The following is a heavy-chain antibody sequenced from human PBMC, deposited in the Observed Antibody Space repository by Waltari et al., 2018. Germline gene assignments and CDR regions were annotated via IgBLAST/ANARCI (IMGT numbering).Heavy chain of an antibody. CDR2: IFSGGST. CDR1: GFTFSSNY. V-gene: IGHV3-53*02. D-gene: IGHD3-3*01. CDR3: ARGNEWLMVYFDY. J-gene: IGHJ4*02. Sequence: EVQLVETGGGLIKPGGYLRLSCVATGFTFSSNYMSWDRQAPGKGLEWVSVIFSGGSTYYSDSVKGLFTISRDNSNNTLYLHMNSLRAEDTAVYYCARGNEWLMVYFDYWGQGTLVTVSS.